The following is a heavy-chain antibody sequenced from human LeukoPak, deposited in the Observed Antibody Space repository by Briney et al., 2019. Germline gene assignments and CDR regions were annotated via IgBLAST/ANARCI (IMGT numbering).Heavy chain of an antibody. CDR3: ARDDNYYDSRGGYYYYYYMDV. V-gene: IGHV4-61*02. CDR1: GGSISSGSYY. D-gene: IGHD3-22*01. J-gene: IGHJ6*03. CDR2: IYTSGST. Sequence: PSETLSLTCTVSGGSISSGSYYWSWIRQPAGKGLEWIGRIYTSGSTNYNPSLKSRVTISVDTSKNRFSLKLSSVTAADTAVYYCARDDNYYDSRGGYYYYYYMDVWGKGTTVTISS.